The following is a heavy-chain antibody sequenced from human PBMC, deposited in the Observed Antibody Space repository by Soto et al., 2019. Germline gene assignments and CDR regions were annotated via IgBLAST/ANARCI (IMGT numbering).Heavy chain of an antibody. CDR1: GYGFTTYV. V-gene: IGHV1-18*01. Sequence: QVHLVQSGAEVKKPGASVKVSCKGSGYGFTTYVITWVRQAPGQGLEWMAWISAHNGNTNYAQKLQGRVTVTRDTSTSPAYKELRSLRSDDTALYYCARRRYGDYWGKGALGTFSS. J-gene: IGHJ4*02. CDR3: ARRRYGDY. CDR2: ISAHNGNT. D-gene: IGHD1-1*01.